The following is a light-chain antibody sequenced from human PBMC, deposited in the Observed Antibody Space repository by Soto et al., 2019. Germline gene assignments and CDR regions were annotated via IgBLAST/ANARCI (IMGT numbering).Light chain of an antibody. Sequence: EIVLTQSPGTLSLSPGERATLSCRASQSISSSYLAWYQQKPGQAPRLLIYGASSRAPGIPDRFSGSGSGTDFTLTITRLEPADFAVYYCQQYGSSPRTFGQGTKLEIK. CDR2: GAS. J-gene: IGKJ2*01. CDR3: QQYGSSPRT. CDR1: QSISSSY. V-gene: IGKV3-20*01.